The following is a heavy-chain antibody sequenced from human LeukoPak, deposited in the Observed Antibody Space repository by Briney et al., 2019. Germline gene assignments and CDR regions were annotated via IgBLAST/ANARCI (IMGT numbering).Heavy chain of an antibody. Sequence: ASVKVSCKASGYTFSSYGISWVRQAPGQGLEWMGWISANNGDTNYAQKFQGRVTMTTDSSTTTVYIELRSLRPEDTAVYYCARVRGYYYDSSGYYDYWGQGTLVTVSS. CDR1: GYTFSSYG. J-gene: IGHJ4*02. CDR3: ARVRGYYYDSSGYYDY. CDR2: ISANNGDT. D-gene: IGHD3-22*01. V-gene: IGHV1-18*01.